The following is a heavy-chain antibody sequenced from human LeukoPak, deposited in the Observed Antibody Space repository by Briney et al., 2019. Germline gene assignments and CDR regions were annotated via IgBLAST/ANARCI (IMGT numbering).Heavy chain of an antibody. CDR3: ARASVFFNWFDP. V-gene: IGHV1-2*02. J-gene: IGHJ5*02. Sequence: ASVKVSCKASGYTFTGYYMHWVRQAPGQGLEWMGWINPNSGGTNYAQKFQGRVTMTRDTSISTAYMELSRLRSDDTAVYYCARASVFFNWFDPWGQGTLVTVSS. CDR2: INPNSGGT. D-gene: IGHD2-21*01. CDR1: GYTFTGYY.